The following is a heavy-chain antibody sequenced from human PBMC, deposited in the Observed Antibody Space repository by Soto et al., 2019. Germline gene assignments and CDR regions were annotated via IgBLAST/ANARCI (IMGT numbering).Heavy chain of an antibody. Sequence: QVQLVESGGGVVQPGRSLRLSCAASGFTFSSYGMHWVRQAPGKGLEWVAVISYDGSNKYYADSVKGRFTISRDNSKNPLYLQMNSLRAEDTAVYYCAKEPYCSSTSCYARIAAAGSLGYWGQGTLVTVSS. V-gene: IGHV3-30*18. CDR2: ISYDGSNK. D-gene: IGHD2-2*01. CDR1: GFTFSSYG. J-gene: IGHJ4*02. CDR3: AKEPYCSSTSCYARIAAAGSLGY.